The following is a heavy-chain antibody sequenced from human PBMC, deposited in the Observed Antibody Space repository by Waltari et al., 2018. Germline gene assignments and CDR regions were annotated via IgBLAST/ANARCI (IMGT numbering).Heavy chain of an antibody. D-gene: IGHD3-10*01. CDR3: ARVNYYGSGSYYYYMDV. Sequence: QVQLVQSGAEVKKPGSSVKVSCKASGGTFSSYAISWVRQATGQGLEWMGGIIPIFGTANYAQKFQGRVTITTDESTSTAYMELSSLRSEDTAVYYCARVNYYGSGSYYYYMDVWGKGTTVTVSS. CDR1: GGTFSSYA. V-gene: IGHV1-69*05. J-gene: IGHJ6*03. CDR2: IIPIFGTA.